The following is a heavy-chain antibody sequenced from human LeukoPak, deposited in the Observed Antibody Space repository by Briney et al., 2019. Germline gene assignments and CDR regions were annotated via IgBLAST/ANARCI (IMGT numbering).Heavy chain of an antibody. D-gene: IGHD4-17*01. CDR1: GGSISMISHY. J-gene: IGHJ4*02. Sequence: KPSETLSLTCTVSGGSISMISHYWGWIRQPPGKGLEWIGSIYYSGSTYYNPSLKSRVTISVDTSKNQFSLKLSSVAAADTAVYYCARRRETTVTHFDYWGQGTLVTVSS. V-gene: IGHV4-39*01. CDR3: ARRRETTVTHFDY. CDR2: IYYSGST.